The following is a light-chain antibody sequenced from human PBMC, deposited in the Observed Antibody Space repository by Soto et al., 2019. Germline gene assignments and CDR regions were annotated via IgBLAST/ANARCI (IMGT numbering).Light chain of an antibody. CDR3: AAWDDSLNGYV. CDR1: SSNIGTTA. J-gene: IGLJ1*01. V-gene: IGLV1-44*01. CDR2: NNN. Sequence: QSVLTQPPSASGTPGQRVTISCSGGSSNIGTTAVNWYQQLPGTAPKLLIYNNNQRPSGVPDRFSGSKSGTSASLAISGLQSEDDADYYCAAWDDSLNGYVFGTGTKVTVL.